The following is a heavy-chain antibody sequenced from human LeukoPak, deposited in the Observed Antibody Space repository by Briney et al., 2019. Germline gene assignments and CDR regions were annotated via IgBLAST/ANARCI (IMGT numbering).Heavy chain of an antibody. J-gene: IGHJ4*02. CDR3: AKYSSNTLLRPFDY. V-gene: IGHV3-23*01. Sequence: GGSLRLSCAASGFTFGNYAMNWVRQAPGKGLEWVSGISGSGGNTYYADSVKGRLTISRDNSKNALYLQMNSLRAEDTALYYCAKYSSNTLLRPFDYWGQGTLVTVSS. D-gene: IGHD3-3*01. CDR2: ISGSGGNT. CDR1: GFTFGNYA.